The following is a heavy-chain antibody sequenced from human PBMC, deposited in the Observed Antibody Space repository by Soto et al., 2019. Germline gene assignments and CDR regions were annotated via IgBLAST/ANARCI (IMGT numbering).Heavy chain of an antibody. V-gene: IGHV1-8*01. J-gene: IGHJ6*02. Sequence: QVQLVQSGAEVKKPGASVKVSCKASGYTFTSYDINWVRQATEQGLEWMGWMNPNSGNTGYAQKFQGRVTMTRNTTINTAYMDQSSLRFEDPAVYYCAREKRGAVDDFLIGDYYYYYGMDVWGQGTTVTVSS. CDR3: AREKRGAVDDFLIGDYYYYYGMDV. D-gene: IGHD3-3*01. CDR2: MNPNSGNT. CDR1: GYTFTSYD.